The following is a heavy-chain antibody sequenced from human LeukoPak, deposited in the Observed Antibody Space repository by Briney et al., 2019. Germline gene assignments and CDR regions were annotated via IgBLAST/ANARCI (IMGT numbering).Heavy chain of an antibody. D-gene: IGHD1-26*01. CDR2: ISYDGSNK. Sequence: PGGSLRLSCAASGFTFSSYAMHWVRQAPGKGLEWVAVISYDGSNKYYADSVKGRFTISRDNSKNTLYLQMNSLRAGDTAVYYCAREGQWELPYFDYWGQGTLVTVSS. CDR1: GFTFSSYA. CDR3: AREGQWELPYFDY. V-gene: IGHV3-30*04. J-gene: IGHJ4*02.